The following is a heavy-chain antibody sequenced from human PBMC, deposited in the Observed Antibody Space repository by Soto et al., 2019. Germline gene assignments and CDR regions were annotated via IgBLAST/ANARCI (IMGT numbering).Heavy chain of an antibody. D-gene: IGHD3-10*01. CDR3: AKSRGELLYYYYTDV. J-gene: IGHJ6*03. CDR2: ISWNSGSI. V-gene: IGHV3-9*01. CDR1: GFTFDDYA. Sequence: GGSLRLSCAASGFTFDDYAMHWVRQAPGKGLEWVSGISWNSGSIGYADSVKGRFTISRDNAKNSLYLQMNSLRAEDTALYYCAKSRGELLYYYYTDVCGKGITVTVSS.